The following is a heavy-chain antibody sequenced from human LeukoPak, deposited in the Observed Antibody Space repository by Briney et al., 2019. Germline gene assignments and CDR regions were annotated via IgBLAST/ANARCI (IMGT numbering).Heavy chain of an antibody. Sequence: SETLSLTCAVSGGSISSSNWWSWVRQPPGKGLEWIGEIYHSGSTNYNPSLMSRVTISVDKSKNQFSLKLSSVTAADTAVYYCARGPSNYYYDSSGYYFDYWGQGTLVTVSS. CDR2: IYHSGST. CDR3: ARGPSNYYYDSSGYYFDY. D-gene: IGHD3-22*01. V-gene: IGHV4-4*02. CDR1: GGSISSSNW. J-gene: IGHJ4*02.